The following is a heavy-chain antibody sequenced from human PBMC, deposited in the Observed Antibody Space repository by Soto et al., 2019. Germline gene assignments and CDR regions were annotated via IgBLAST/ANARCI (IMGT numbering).Heavy chain of an antibody. CDR2: ISSSSSYI. D-gene: IGHD2-15*01. Sequence: GGSLRLSCAASGFTFSSYSMNWVRQAPGKGLEWVSSISSSSSYIYYADSVKGRFTISRDNAKNSLYLQMNSLRAEDTAVYYCARERPSAGGGHLGYWGQGTLVTVSS. V-gene: IGHV3-21*01. CDR3: ARERPSAGGGHLGY. CDR1: GFTFSSYS. J-gene: IGHJ4*02.